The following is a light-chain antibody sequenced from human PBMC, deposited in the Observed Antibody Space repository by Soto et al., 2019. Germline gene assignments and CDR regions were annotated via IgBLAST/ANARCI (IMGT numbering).Light chain of an antibody. CDR3: SSYAGIFYV. CDR2: EVS. CDR1: SIDVGGYNY. Sequence: QSVLTQPPSASGSPGQSVTISCTGTSIDVGGYNYVSWYQQHPGKAPKLMIYEVSKRPSGVPDRFSGSKSGNTASLTVSGLQAEDEAAYYCSSYAGIFYVFGTGTKVTV. V-gene: IGLV2-8*01. J-gene: IGLJ1*01.